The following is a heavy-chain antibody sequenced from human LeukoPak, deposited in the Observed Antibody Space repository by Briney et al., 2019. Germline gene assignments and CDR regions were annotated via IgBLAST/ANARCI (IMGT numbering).Heavy chain of an antibody. CDR3: VRLRGYSYDS. CDR2: ISSNGGNT. J-gene: IGHJ5*02. Sequence: GGSLRLSCAASGFTFSAYSMNWVRQAPGKGLEYVSAISSNGGNTYYADSLKGRFTISRDNSKNTLYLQMSSLRAEDTALYYCVRLRGYSYDSWGQGTLVTVSS. CDR1: GFTFSAYS. V-gene: IGHV3-64D*09. D-gene: IGHD5-18*01.